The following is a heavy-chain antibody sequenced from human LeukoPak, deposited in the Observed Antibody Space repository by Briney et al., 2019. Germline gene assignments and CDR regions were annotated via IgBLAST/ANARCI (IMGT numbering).Heavy chain of an antibody. D-gene: IGHD4-17*01. CDR3: ARVQSDSTHDYGDYACSYYFDY. J-gene: IGHJ4*02. V-gene: IGHV1-8*01. Sequence: GASVKVSCKASGYTFTSYDINWVRQATGQGLEWMGWMNPNSGNTGYAQKFQGRVTMTRNTSISTAYMELSSLRSEDTAVYYCARVQSDSTHDYGDYACSYYFDYWGQGTLVTVSS. CDR2: MNPNSGNT. CDR1: GYTFTSYD.